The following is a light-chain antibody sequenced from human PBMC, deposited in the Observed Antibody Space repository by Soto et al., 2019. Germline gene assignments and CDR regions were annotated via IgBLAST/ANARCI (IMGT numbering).Light chain of an antibody. CDR1: QSITSW. CDR3: QQYYNWPRT. J-gene: IGKJ5*01. CDR2: KAS. V-gene: IGKV1-5*03. Sequence: DIQMTQSPSTLSASVGDRVTITCRASQSITSWLAWYQQKPGKAPKLLIYKASSLESGVPSRFSGSGSGTEFTLTINSLQAEDSAVYYCQQYYNWPRTFGQGTRLEI.